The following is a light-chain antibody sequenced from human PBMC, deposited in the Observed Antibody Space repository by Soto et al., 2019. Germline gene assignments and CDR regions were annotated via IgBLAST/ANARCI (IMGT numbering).Light chain of an antibody. Sequence: DVVMTQTPLSLSVAPGQPASISCKSSQSLLHITGETFLFWYLQKPGQSPQLLIYEVSTRVSGVTDRFSGSGSGTDLTLAISRVETDDVGIYSCMQSTQLPPTFGQGTRLGIE. V-gene: IGKV2D-29*02. J-gene: IGKJ5*01. CDR3: MQSTQLPPT. CDR2: EVS. CDR1: QSLLHITGETF.